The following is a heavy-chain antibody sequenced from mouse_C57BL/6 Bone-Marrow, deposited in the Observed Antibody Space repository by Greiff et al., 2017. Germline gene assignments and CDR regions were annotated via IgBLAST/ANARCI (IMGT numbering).Heavy chain of an antibody. Sequence: EVKLVESGGGLVKPGGSLKLSCAASGFTFSSYAMSWVRQTPEKRLEWVATISDGGSYTYYPDNVKGRFTISRDNAKNNLYLQMSHLKSDDTAMYYCARGGLTGTKAYWGQGTIITGSS. V-gene: IGHV5-4*03. CDR2: ISDGGSYT. CDR1: GFTFSSYA. CDR3: ARGGLTGTKAY. D-gene: IGHD4-1*01. J-gene: IGHJ2*01.